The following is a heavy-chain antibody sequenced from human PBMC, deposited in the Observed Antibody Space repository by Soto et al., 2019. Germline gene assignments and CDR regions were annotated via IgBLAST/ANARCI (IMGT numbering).Heavy chain of an antibody. CDR3: ATAGQYRFDN. Sequence: VQLVESGGGLVQPGGSLRLSCAASGFTFGTYWMHWVRQAPGKGLVWVSRIDSGGRTIDYADSVRGRFTISRDNAKNTLYLQMSSLTVEDTAVYYCATAGQYRFDNWGQGTLVTVSS. V-gene: IGHV3-74*01. J-gene: IGHJ4*02. CDR1: GFTFGTYW. CDR2: IDSGGRTI. D-gene: IGHD2-2*01.